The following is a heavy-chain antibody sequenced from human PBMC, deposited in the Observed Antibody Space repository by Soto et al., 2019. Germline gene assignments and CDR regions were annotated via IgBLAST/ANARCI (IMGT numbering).Heavy chain of an antibody. V-gene: IGHV1-18*04. CDR2: ISTYNGNT. J-gene: IGHJ6*02. D-gene: IGHD3-10*01. CDR1: GYTFTSYG. CDR3: ARDGQTTMVRGVRGGSYNYYGMDV. Sequence: QVQLVQSGAEVKKPGASVKVSCKASGYTFTSYGISWVRQAPGQGLEWMGWISTYNGNTNYEQKHQGRVTMTTDTATSTAYMELRSLRSDDTAVYYCARDGQTTMVRGVRGGSYNYYGMDVWGQGTTVTVSS.